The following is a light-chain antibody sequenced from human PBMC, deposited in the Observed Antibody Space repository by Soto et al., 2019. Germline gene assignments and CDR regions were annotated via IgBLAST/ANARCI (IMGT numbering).Light chain of an antibody. J-gene: IGKJ1*01. CDR3: QQYKSYST. V-gene: IGKV1-5*01. Sequence: IQLTQSPCTLCAYVGDRVTLTCRASQSLNTRLAWYQQRPGKAPKLLIYDASTRESGVPSRFSGGGSGTEFTLTINNLQPDDLATYICQQYKSYSTFGRGTKVDIK. CDR2: DAS. CDR1: QSLNTR.